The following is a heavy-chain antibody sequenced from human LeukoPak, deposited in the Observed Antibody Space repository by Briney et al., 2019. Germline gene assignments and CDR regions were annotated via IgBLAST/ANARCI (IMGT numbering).Heavy chain of an antibody. Sequence: GGSLRLSCAASGFTFDDYAMHWVRQTPGKGLEWVANIKPDGSEKYYLDSVKGRFTFSRDNAKNSLFLQMNSLRAEDTAVYYCAREFRGPKFDYGGQGTLVTVSS. J-gene: IGHJ4*02. CDR2: IKPDGSEK. CDR3: AREFRGPKFDY. CDR1: GFTFDDYA. V-gene: IGHV3-7*01. D-gene: IGHD3-10*01.